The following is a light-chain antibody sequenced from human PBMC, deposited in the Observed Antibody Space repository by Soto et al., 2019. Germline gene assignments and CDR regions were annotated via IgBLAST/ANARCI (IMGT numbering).Light chain of an antibody. V-gene: IGLV2-14*03. Sequence: SALTQPASVSWSPGQSITISFAGTMCDIDAYNLISLYQQHPGKSARLIFYEGLNRPSGIPLRFSSSTSGHTASLTIPGLQAEAEAHYYCSSFTSKSTPIFGGGTKVT. CDR1: MCDIDAYNL. J-gene: IGLJ2*01. CDR2: EGL. CDR3: SSFTSKSTPI.